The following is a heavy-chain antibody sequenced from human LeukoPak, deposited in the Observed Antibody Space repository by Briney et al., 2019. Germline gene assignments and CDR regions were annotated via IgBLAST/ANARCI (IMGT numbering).Heavy chain of an antibody. J-gene: IGHJ4*02. CDR2: IYSGGGT. V-gene: IGHV3-66*01. Sequence: GGSLRLSCAASGFTVSTNYMSWVRQAPGKGLEWVSLIYSGGGTYYADSVKGRFTISRDNSRNTLSLQMNSLRVDDTTVYYCARGFRSVTTWGYFDYWGQGALVTVSS. CDR1: GFTVSTNY. D-gene: IGHD4-17*01. CDR3: ARGFRSVTTWGYFDY.